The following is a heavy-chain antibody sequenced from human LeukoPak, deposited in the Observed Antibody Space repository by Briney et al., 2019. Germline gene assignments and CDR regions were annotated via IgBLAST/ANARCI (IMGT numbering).Heavy chain of an antibody. CDR3: ARLWFGELSFFDY. J-gene: IGHJ4*02. D-gene: IGHD3-10*01. CDR2: ISSSSSTI. CDR1: GFTFSTYS. V-gene: IGHV3-48*02. Sequence: GGSLRLSCAASGFTFSTYSMTWVRQAPWKGLEWLSFISSSSSTIYYADSVKGRFTISRDNAKNSLYLQMNSLRDEDTAVYYCARLWFGELSFFDYWGQGTLLTVSS.